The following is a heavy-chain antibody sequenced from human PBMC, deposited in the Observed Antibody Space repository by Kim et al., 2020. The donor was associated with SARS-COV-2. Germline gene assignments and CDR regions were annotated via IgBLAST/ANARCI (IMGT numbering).Heavy chain of an antibody. CDR1: GGSISSSSYY. CDR2: IYYSGST. Sequence: SETLSLTCTVSGGSISSSSYYWGWIRQPPGKGLEWIGSIYYSGSTYYNPSLKSRVTISVYTSKNQFSLKLSSVTAADTAVYYCVSSHKALRFLECGHGGPPDYWGQGTLVTVSS. J-gene: IGHJ4*02. D-gene: IGHD3-3*01. V-gene: IGHV4-39*01. CDR3: VSSHKALRFLECGHGGPPDY.